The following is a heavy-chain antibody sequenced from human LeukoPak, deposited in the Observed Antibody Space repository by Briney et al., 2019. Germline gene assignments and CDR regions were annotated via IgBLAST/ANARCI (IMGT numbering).Heavy chain of an antibody. CDR2: IIPIFGIA. V-gene: IGHV1-69*04. CDR1: GGTLSSYA. D-gene: IGHD3-3*01. CDR3: ATVYDSLDV. J-gene: IGHJ6*02. Sequence: SAKVSCKASGGTLSSYAISWVRPAPGQGREWMGRIIPIFGIANYAQKFQGRVTITADKSTSTAYMELSSLRSEDTAVYYCATVYDSLDVWGQGTTVTVSS.